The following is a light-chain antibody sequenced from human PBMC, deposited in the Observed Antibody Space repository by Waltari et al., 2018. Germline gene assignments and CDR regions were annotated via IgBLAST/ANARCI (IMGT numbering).Light chain of an antibody. CDR2: AAS. J-gene: IGKJ2*01. V-gene: IGKV1-8*01. Sequence: AIRITQSPSSPSASTGDRVTITCRAIQGISSYLAWYQQKPGKAPNLLIYAASTLQSGVPSRFSGSGSGTDFTLTISCLQSEDFATYYCQQYYSYLTFGQGTKLEIK. CDR1: QGISSY. CDR3: QQYYSYLT.